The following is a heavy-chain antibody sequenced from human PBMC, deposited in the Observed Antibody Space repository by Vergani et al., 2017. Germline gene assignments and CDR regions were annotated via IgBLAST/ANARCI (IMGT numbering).Heavy chain of an antibody. CDR2: ISGSGGST. D-gene: IGHD2-15*01. V-gene: IGHV3-23*04. CDR3: AKGGDIVVRRWFDP. Sequence: VQLVESGGGVVQPGRSLRLSCAASGFTFSSYAMHWVRQAPGKGLEWVSAISGSGGSTYYADSVKGRFTISRDNSKNTLYLQMNSLRAEDTAVYYCAKGGDIVVRRWFDPWGQGTLVTVSS. CDR1: GFTFSSYA. J-gene: IGHJ5*02.